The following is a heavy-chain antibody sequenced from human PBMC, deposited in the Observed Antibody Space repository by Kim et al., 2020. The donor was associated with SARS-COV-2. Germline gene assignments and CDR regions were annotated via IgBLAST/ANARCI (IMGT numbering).Heavy chain of an antibody. V-gene: IGHV1-69*13. D-gene: IGHD3-22*01. Sequence: SVKVSCKASGGTFSSYAISWVRQAPGQGLEWMGGLIPIFGTANYAQQFQGRVTITADESTSTAYMELSSLRSEDTAMYYCARETYYYDSSGYYYFDYWGQGTLVTVSS. CDR1: GGTFSSYA. CDR2: LIPIFGTA. CDR3: ARETYYYDSSGYYYFDY. J-gene: IGHJ4*02.